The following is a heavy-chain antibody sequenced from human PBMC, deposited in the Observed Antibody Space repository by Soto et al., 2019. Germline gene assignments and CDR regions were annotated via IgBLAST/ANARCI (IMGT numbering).Heavy chain of an antibody. CDR3: ALDFWGGYYIRDIDY. V-gene: IGHV1-18*01. D-gene: IGHD3-3*01. CDR1: GYTFSDYG. J-gene: IGHJ4*02. CDR2: IGPYNDNT. Sequence: QVQLVQSGGEVKKPGASVKVSCKASGYTFSDYGISWVRQAPGQGLEWMGWIGPYNDNTNYAQKFQGSVTMTRDTATATAYMELRGLRSDDTAIYYCALDFWGGYYIRDIDYWGQGTRVIVSS.